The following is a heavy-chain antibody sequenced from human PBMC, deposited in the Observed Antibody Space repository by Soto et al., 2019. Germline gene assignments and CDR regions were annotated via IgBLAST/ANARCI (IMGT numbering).Heavy chain of an antibody. CDR1: GGSISSGGYY. CDR3: ASNGFWSGYYGTSYYYYMDV. V-gene: IGHV4-31*03. Sequence: SETLSLTCTVSGGSISSGGYYWSWIRQHPGKGLEWIGYIYHSGSTYYNPSLKSRVTISVDTSKNQFSLKLSSVTAADTAVYYCASNGFWSGYYGTSYYYYMDVWGKGTTVTVSS. J-gene: IGHJ6*03. D-gene: IGHD3-3*01. CDR2: IYHSGST.